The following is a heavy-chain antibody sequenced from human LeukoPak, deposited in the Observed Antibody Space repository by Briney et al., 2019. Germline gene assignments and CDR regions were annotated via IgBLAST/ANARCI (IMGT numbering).Heavy chain of an antibody. CDR1: GGSISSSSYF. CDR2: IYYSGST. D-gene: IGHD2-15*01. V-gene: IGHV4-39*07. J-gene: IGHJ5*02. CDR3: ARDRSYCSGGSCYYGWFDP. Sequence: PSETLSLTCTVSGGSISSSSYFWAWIRQPPGQGLEWIGSIYYSGSTYYNPSLKSRVTISLDTSKNQFSLRLSSVTAADTAVYYCARDRSYCSGGSCYYGWFDPWGQGTLVTVSA.